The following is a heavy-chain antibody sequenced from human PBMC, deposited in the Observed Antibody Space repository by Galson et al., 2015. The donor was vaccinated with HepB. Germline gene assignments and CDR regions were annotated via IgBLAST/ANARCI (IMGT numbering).Heavy chain of an antibody. D-gene: IGHD6-19*01. CDR1: GFGLTELS. CDR2: FDPEDGET. CDR3: AISGWPFDY. J-gene: IGHJ4*02. Sequence: SVKDACKVSGFGLTELSMHWVRQAPGKGLEWMGYFDPEDGETIYAQRFQGRVTMTEDTSTDTAYMELSSLRSEDTAVYYCAISGWPFDYWGQGTLVTVSS. V-gene: IGHV1-24*01.